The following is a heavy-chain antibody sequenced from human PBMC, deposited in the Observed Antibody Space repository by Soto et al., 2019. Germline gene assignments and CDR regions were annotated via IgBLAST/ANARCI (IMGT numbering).Heavy chain of an antibody. CDR1: GGSISSYY. D-gene: IGHD2-2*01. Sequence: PSETLSLTCTVSGGSISSYYWSWIRQPAGKGLEWIGSLYHIGSTHYNTSLKSRVTISVDTSKNHFSLELSSVTAADTAIYYCRSSTSCYDESCVDVWGQATMVTVSS. CDR3: RSSTSCYDESCVDV. J-gene: IGHJ6*02. CDR2: LYHIGST. V-gene: IGHV4-4*07.